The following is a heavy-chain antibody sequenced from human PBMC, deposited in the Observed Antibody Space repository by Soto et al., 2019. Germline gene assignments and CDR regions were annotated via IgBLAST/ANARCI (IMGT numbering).Heavy chain of an antibody. CDR3: ARGSWDDVSGHYYMDV. CDR2: TYYKSKWFN. V-gene: IGHV6-1*01. Sequence: QVPLQLSGPGLMEPSQTLSLTCAISGDSVSSNSAGWNWVRQTPSRGLEWLGRTYYKSKWFNNYAVSVKSRITINPYTSQNQLSLHLDSVTPEDTAVYFCARGSWDDVSGHYYMDVWGKGTTVTVSS. D-gene: IGHD5-12*01. J-gene: IGHJ6*03. CDR1: GDSVSSNSAG.